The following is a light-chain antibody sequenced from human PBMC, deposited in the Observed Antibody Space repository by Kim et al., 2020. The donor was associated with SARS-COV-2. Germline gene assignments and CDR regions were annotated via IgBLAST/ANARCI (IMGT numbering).Light chain of an antibody. CDR3: ETWDGDTWV. CDR1: SGHSSYI. Sequence: QLVLTQSSSASASLGSSVKLTCTLSSGHSSYIIAWHQQQPGKAPRYLMKLEGSGSYNKGSGVPDRFSGSTSGPDRYLTISNLQSEDEADYYCETWDGDTWVFGGGTQLTVL. V-gene: IGLV4-60*03. CDR2: LEGSGSY. J-gene: IGLJ3*02.